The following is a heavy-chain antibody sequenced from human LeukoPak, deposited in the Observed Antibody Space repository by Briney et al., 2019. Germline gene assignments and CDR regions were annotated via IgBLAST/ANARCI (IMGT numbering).Heavy chain of an antibody. Sequence: GGSLRLSCAASGFTFSRYGMHWVRQAPGKGLEYVSAIVSNGDSTYYADSVKGRFTISRDNAKSTLYLQMSSLRPDDTAVYYCVNPGWYYDSSGYSYYYGMGVWGQGTTVTVSS. CDR3: VNPGWYYDSSGYSYYYGMGV. CDR1: GFTFSRYG. D-gene: IGHD3-22*01. V-gene: IGHV3-64D*09. J-gene: IGHJ6*02. CDR2: IVSNGDST.